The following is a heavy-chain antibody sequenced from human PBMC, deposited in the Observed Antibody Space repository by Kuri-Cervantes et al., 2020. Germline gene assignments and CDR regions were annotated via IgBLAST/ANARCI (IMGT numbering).Heavy chain of an antibody. J-gene: IGHJ4*02. CDR1: GESLSVYY. CDR3: ARDDLDYGDFLDY. D-gene: IGHD4-17*01. Sequence: ETLSLTCAVYGESLSVYYWSWIRQPPGKGLEWVSSISSSSSYIYYADSVKGRFTISRDNAKNSLYLQMNSLRAEDTAVYYCARDDLDYGDFLDYWGQGTLVTVSS. CDR2: ISSSSSYI. V-gene: IGHV3-21*01.